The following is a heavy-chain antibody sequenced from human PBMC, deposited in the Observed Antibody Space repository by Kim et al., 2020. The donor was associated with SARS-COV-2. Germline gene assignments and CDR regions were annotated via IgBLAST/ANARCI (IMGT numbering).Heavy chain of an antibody. CDR2: NT. Sequence: NTNYAQKFQERVTITRDMSTSTAYMELSSLRSEDTAVYYCAAVGAAASYWGQGTLVTVSS. CDR3: AAVGAAASY. J-gene: IGHJ4*02. V-gene: IGHV1-58*01. D-gene: IGHD6-13*01.